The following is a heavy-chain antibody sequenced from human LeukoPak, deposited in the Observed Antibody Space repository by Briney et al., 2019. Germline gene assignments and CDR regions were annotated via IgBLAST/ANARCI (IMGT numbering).Heavy chain of an antibody. Sequence: PSETLSLTCAVYGGSFSGYYWSWIRQPPGKGLEWIGEINHSGSTNYNPSLKSRVTISVDTSKNQFSLKLSSVTAADTAGYYCARGSGYVTRVGGAHRGRYFDYGGRGTLVTVSS. D-gene: IGHD3-10*01. V-gene: IGHV4-34*01. CDR1: GGSFSGYY. J-gene: IGHJ4*02. CDR3: ARGSGYVTRVGGAHRGRYFDY. CDR2: INHSGST.